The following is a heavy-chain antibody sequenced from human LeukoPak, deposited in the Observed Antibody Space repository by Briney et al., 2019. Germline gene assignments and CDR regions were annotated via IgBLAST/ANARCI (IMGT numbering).Heavy chain of an antibody. Sequence: GGSLRLSCAASGFTFDDFAMHWVRQPPGKGLEWVSGISWNSGSIGYADSVKGRFTISRDNSKNTLYLQMNSLRAEDTAVYYCAKDYGSGSRSGYYYFDYWGQGTLVTVSS. CDR3: AKDYGSGSRSGYYYFDY. CDR1: GFTFDDFA. CDR2: ISWNSGSI. J-gene: IGHJ4*02. D-gene: IGHD3-22*01. V-gene: IGHV3-9*01.